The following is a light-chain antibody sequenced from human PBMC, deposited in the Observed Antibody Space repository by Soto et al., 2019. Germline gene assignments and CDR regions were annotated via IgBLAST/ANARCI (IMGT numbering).Light chain of an antibody. Sequence: EIVLTQSPATLSLSPGERATLSCRASQSVSSYLAWYQQKPGQAPRLLIYDASSRATGIPARFSGSGSRTDFALTISSLEPEDFAVYYCQQRSNWLITFGQGTRLEIK. CDR3: QQRSNWLIT. CDR2: DAS. J-gene: IGKJ5*01. CDR1: QSVSSY. V-gene: IGKV3-11*01.